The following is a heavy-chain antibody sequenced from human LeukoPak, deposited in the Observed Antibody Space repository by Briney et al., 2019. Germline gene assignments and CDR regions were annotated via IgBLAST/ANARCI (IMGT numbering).Heavy chain of an antibody. CDR2: INHSGST. CDR1: GGSFSGYY. J-gene: IGHJ5*02. D-gene: IGHD3-9*01. Sequence: SETLSLTCAVYGGSFSGYYWSWIRQPPGKGLEWIGEINHSGSTNYNPSLKSRVTISVDTSKNQFSLKLSSVTAADTAVYYCARGSELRYFDWLSLGFDPWGQGTLVTVSS. CDR3: ARGSELRYFDWLSLGFDP. V-gene: IGHV4-34*01.